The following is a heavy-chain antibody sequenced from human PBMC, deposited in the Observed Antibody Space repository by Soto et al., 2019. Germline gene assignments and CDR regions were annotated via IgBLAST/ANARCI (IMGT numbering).Heavy chain of an antibody. V-gene: IGHV5-51*01. Sequence: PGESLKISCQGSGYSFTSYWIHWVRQMPGKGLEWMGRIDPGDSDTRYSPSFQGQVTISADKSISTAYLQWSSLKASDTAMYYCARTESGHSYGFADVWGQGTTVTVSS. CDR3: ARTESGHSYGFADV. D-gene: IGHD5-18*01. CDR2: IDPGDSDT. J-gene: IGHJ6*02. CDR1: GYSFTSYW.